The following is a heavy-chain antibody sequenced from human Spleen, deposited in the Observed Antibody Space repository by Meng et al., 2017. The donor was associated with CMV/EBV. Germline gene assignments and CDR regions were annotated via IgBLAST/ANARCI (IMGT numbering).Heavy chain of an antibody. CDR3: ARGKGRSGPWDY. V-gene: IGHV4-34*01. Sequence: VNLQQWGHGRLTPSETLSLTCAVYGGSLSGYSWSWIRQPPGKGLEWIGEINHSGSTNYNPSLKSRVTISVDTSKTQFSLKLSSVTAADTAVYYCARGKGRSGPWDYWGQGTLVTVSS. J-gene: IGHJ4*02. CDR1: GGSLSGYS. D-gene: IGHD3-3*01. CDR2: INHSGST.